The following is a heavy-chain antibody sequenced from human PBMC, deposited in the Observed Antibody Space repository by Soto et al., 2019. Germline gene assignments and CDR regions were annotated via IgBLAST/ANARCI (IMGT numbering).Heavy chain of an antibody. V-gene: IGHV3-21*04. D-gene: IGHD2-15*01. CDR1: GFNFNSYT. Sequence: SLRLSCAASGFNFNSYTINWVRQAPGKRLEWLSSISSSGYIFSTDSVRGRFTISRDNAKNSVYLQISSLRAEDTAVYFSVRGYCTTSPCSGDFQFWGQGTLVTVSS. CDR2: ISSSGYI. J-gene: IGHJ1*01. CDR3: VRGYCTTSPCSGDFQF.